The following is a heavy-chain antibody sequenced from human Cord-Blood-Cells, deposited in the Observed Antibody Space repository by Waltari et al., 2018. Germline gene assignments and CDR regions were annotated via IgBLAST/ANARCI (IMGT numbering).Heavy chain of an antibody. D-gene: IGHD3-16*01. V-gene: IGHV1-69*12. CDR3: ARDLASLGMEESGY. CDR2: IIPIFGTA. J-gene: IGHJ4*02. CDR1: GDTFSSYA. Sequence: QVQLVQSGAEVKKPGSSVKVSCKASGDTFSSYAISWVRQAPGQGLEWMGGIIPIFGTANYAQKFQGRVTITADESTSTAYMELSSLRSEDTAVYYCARDLASLGMEESGYWGQGTLVTVSS.